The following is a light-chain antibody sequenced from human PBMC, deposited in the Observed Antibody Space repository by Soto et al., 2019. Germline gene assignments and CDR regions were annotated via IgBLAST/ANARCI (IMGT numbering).Light chain of an antibody. CDR2: DN. V-gene: IGLV1-44*01. CDR3: AAWDASLNGVV. J-gene: IGLJ2*01. CDR1: SSNIGSNP. Sequence: QSVLTQPPSASGTPGLRVPFSCSGSSSNIGSNPVSWYQLLPGTAPKLLIYDNERPSGVPDRFSGSKSGTSASLAISGLQSEDEADYYCAAWDASLNGVVFGGGTNLTVL.